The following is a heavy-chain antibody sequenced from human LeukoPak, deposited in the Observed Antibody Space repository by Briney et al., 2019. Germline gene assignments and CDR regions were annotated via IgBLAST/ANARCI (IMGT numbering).Heavy chain of an antibody. CDR1: GFTFTTYS. CDR2: ISSSSTYI. CDR3: ASRYEVLTVMLADYYYAMDV. J-gene: IGHJ6*02. V-gene: IGHV3-21*01. D-gene: IGHD3-9*01. Sequence: GGSLRLSCAASGFTFTTYSMNWVRQAPGKGLEWVSSISSSSTYIYYADSVKGRFTISRDNTKNSLYLQMNSLRAEDTAVYYCASRYEVLTVMLADYYYAMDVWGQGTTVTVSS.